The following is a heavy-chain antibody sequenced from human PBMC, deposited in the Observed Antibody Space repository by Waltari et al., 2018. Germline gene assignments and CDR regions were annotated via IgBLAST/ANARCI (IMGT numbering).Heavy chain of an antibody. CDR1: GGSLSGYH. Sequence: QVQLQQWGAGLLQPSETLSLTCAVSGGSLSGYHWTWLRQPPGKGLEWIGEINDSGRTTYNPSLESRVTVSIDTANNQFSLRVRSVTAADTAVYYCARVFGYYYYYMDVWGKGTTVTISS. V-gene: IGHV4-34*02. CDR3: ARVFGYYYYYMDV. J-gene: IGHJ6*03. D-gene: IGHD3-3*01. CDR2: INDSGRT.